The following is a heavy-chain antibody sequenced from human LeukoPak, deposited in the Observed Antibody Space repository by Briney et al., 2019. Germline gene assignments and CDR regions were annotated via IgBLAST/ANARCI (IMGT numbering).Heavy chain of an antibody. CDR3: AREAGGYSYGIV. CDR1: GGTFSSYT. V-gene: IGHV1-69*04. CDR2: IIPILGIA. J-gene: IGHJ4*02. D-gene: IGHD5-18*01. Sequence: ASVKVSCKASGGTFSSYTISWVRQAPGQGLEWMGRIIPILGIANYAQNFQGRVTITADKSTSTDYMELSSLRSEDTAVYYCAREAGGYSYGIVWGQGTLVTVSS.